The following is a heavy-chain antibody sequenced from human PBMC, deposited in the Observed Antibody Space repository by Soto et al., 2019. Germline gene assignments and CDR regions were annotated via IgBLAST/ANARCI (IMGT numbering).Heavy chain of an antibody. CDR2: ISYDGSNK. D-gene: IGHD5-18*01. Sequence: QVQLVESGGGVVQPGRSLRLSCAASGFTFSSYAMHWVRQAPGKGLEWVAVISYDGSNKYYADSVKGRFTISRDNSKNTLYLQMNSLTAEDTAVYYCARDAELYTAMEYYFDYWGQGTLVTVSS. CDR1: GFTFSSYA. J-gene: IGHJ4*02. V-gene: IGHV3-30-3*01. CDR3: ARDAELYTAMEYYFDY.